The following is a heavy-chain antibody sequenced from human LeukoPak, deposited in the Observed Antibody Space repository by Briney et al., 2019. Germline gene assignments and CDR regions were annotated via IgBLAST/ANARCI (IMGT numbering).Heavy chain of an antibody. J-gene: IGHJ4*02. D-gene: IGHD6-19*01. CDR1: GFTFSSYG. Sequence: GGSLRLSCAASGFTFSSYGMHWVRQAPGKGLEWVAVISYDGSNKYYADSVKGRFTISRDNSKNTLYLQMNSLRAEDTAVYYCAKGPRGGQWLEGLDYWGQGTLVTVSS. CDR2: ISYDGSNK. V-gene: IGHV3-30*18. CDR3: AKGPRGGQWLEGLDY.